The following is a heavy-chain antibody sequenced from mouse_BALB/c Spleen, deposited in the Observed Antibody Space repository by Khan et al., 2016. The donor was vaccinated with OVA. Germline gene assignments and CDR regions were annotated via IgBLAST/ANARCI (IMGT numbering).Heavy chain of an antibody. Sequence: EVQLVESGPGLVKPSQSLSLTCTVTGYSITSDYAWNWIRQFPGNKLEWMGYINYSGSTSYHPSLKSRISITRDTSKNQFFLQLNSVTTEDTATYYCARGVRLTYGGQGTLVTVSA. CDR3: ARGVRLTY. D-gene: IGHD2-14*01. J-gene: IGHJ3*01. CDR2: INYSGST. CDR1: GYSITSDYA. V-gene: IGHV3-2*02.